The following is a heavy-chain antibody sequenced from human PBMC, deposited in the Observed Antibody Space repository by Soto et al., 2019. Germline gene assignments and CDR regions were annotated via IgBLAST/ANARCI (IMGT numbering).Heavy chain of an antibody. CDR1: CSAIITSSYY. Sequence: PSESLYLTCTVSCSAIITSSYYWGWIRNPPGHGLEWIGSIYYSGSTYYNPSLKSRVTISVDTSKNQFSLKLSSVTAADTAVYYCARHRLHRQWLPSVVDYWGQGTLVTVSS. V-gene: IGHV4-39*01. D-gene: IGHD6-19*01. CDR3: ARHRLHRQWLPSVVDY. CDR2: IYYSGST. J-gene: IGHJ4*02.